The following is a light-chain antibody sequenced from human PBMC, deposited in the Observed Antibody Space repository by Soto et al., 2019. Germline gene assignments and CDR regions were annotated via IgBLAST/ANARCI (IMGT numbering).Light chain of an antibody. CDR2: DVS. CDR3: SSYTSSSTYV. CDR1: SSDVGGYNY. Sequence: QSVLTQPASVSGSPGQSITISCTGTSSDVGGYNYVSWYQQHPGKAPKLMIYDVSNRPSGVSNRFSGSKSGNTASLTISGLHADDEADYYCSSYTSSSTYVFGTGTKSPS. V-gene: IGLV2-14*01. J-gene: IGLJ1*01.